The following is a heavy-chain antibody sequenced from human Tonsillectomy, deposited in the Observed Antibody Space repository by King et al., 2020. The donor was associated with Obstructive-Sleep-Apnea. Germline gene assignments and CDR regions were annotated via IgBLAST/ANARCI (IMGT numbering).Heavy chain of an antibody. CDR3: AREGGATTRTFDY. D-gene: IGHD1-26*01. V-gene: IGHV3-48*04. CDR1: GFTFSSYS. Sequence: VQLVESGGGLVQPGGSLRLSCAASGFTFSSYSMNWVRQAPGKGLEWVSYISSSSSTIYYADSVKGRFTISRDNAKYSLYLQMNSLRAEDTAVYYCAREGGATTRTFDYWGQGTLVTVSS. J-gene: IGHJ4*02. CDR2: ISSSSSTI.